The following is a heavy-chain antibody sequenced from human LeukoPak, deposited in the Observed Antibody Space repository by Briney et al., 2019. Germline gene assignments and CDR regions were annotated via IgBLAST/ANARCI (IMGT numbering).Heavy chain of an antibody. CDR1: GGSISSGDYY. D-gene: IGHD6-13*01. Sequence: PSQTLSLTCTVSGGSISSGDYYWSWIRQPPGKGLEWIGSIYHSGSTYYNPSLKSRVTISVDTSKNQFSLKLSSVTAADTAVYYCARDPGGRSIAAAHFDYWGQGTLVTVSS. V-gene: IGHV4-30-4*01. J-gene: IGHJ4*02. CDR2: IYHSGST. CDR3: ARDPGGRSIAAAHFDY.